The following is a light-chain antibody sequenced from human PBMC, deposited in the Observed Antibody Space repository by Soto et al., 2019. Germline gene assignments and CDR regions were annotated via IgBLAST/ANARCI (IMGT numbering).Light chain of an antibody. CDR1: HDITNY. CDR2: DAS. V-gene: IGKV1-33*01. J-gene: IGKJ2*01. Sequence: IQMTHSPLFLSGSFGDRVSITCQASHDITNYLNWYQQKPGKAPKLLIYDASMLETGVPSRFSGGGSGTHFTFTISSLHPEDVATYYCQQHDGFPYIFGPGTKVDIK. CDR3: QQHDGFPYI.